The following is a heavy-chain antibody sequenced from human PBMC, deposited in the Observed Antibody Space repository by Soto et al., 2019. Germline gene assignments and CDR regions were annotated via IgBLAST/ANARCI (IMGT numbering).Heavy chain of an antibody. CDR1: GGSISGYY. J-gene: IGHJ1*01. CDR2: MYNTGST. V-gene: IGHV4-59*01. D-gene: IGHD1-26*01. CDR3: ANWYSGSPPYFLH. Sequence: PSETLSLTCTVSGGSISGYYWSWIRQPPGKGLEWIGYMYNTGSTVYNPSFKSRVTISVDTSKNQFSLKLNSVTAADTALYYCANWYSGSPPYFLHWGQGTLVTVSS.